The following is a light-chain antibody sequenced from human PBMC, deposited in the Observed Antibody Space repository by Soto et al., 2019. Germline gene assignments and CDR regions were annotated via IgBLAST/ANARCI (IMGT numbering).Light chain of an antibody. V-gene: IGLV2-14*01. CDR3: SSYKSSSTLT. Sequence: QSALTQPASVSGSPGQSITISCTGTSSDVGGYNYVSWYQQHPGKAPKLMIYDVSNRPSGVSNRFSGSKSGNTASLTISGLQAEDEDDYYYSSYKSSSTLTFGGGTKLTVL. J-gene: IGLJ3*02. CDR2: DVS. CDR1: SSDVGGYNY.